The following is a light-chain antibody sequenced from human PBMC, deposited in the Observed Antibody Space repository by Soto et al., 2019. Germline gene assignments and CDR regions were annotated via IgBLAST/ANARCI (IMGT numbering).Light chain of an antibody. CDR1: SSDVGAYNF. CDR2: DVS. Sequence: QSALTQPASVSGSPGQSITISCTGTSSDVGAYNFVSWYQQHPAKAPILMIYDVSNRPSGVSNRFSGSKSGNTASLTISGLQAEDEADYFCSSKRGGTYVFGTGTKATV. V-gene: IGLV2-14*03. CDR3: SSKRGGTYV. J-gene: IGLJ1*01.